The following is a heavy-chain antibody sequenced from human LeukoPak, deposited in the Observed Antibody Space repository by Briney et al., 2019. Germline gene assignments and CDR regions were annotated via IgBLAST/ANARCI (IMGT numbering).Heavy chain of an antibody. CDR3: AKMGRHIVVVAALYAFDI. Sequence: GGSLRLSCAASGFTFSSYGMHWVRQAPGKGLEWVAVISYDGSNKYYADSVKGRFTISRDNSKNTLYLQMNSLRAEDTAVYYCAKMGRHIVVVAALYAFDIWGQGTMVTVSS. D-gene: IGHD2-21*02. CDR1: GFTFSSYG. V-gene: IGHV3-30*18. CDR2: ISYDGSNK. J-gene: IGHJ3*02.